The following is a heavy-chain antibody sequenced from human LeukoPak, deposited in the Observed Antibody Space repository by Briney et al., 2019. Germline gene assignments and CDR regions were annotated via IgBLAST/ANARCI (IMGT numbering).Heavy chain of an antibody. D-gene: IGHD6-13*01. CDR2: INHSGST. CDR1: GASISSSNW. Sequence: SETLSLTCAVSGASISSSNWLSWIRQPPGKGLEWIGEINHSGSTNYNPSLKSRVTISVDTSKNQFSLKLSSVTAADTAVYYCARQGAAAGTGYYYYYMDVWGKGTTVTISS. CDR3: ARQGAAAGTGYYYYYMDV. V-gene: IGHV4-4*02. J-gene: IGHJ6*03.